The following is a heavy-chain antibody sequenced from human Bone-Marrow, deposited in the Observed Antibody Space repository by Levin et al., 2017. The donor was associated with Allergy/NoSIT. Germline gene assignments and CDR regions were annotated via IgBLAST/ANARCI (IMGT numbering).Heavy chain of an antibody. CDR2: IYHSGST. J-gene: IGHJ4*02. Sequence: SETLSLTCAVSGGSISSSNWWSWVRQPPGKGLEWIGEIYHSGSTNYNPSLKSRVTISVDKSKNQFSLKLSSVTAADTAVYYCARVSRPRPSGIAVAGNYRNWGQGTLVTVSS. CDR1: GGSISSSNW. V-gene: IGHV4-4*02. D-gene: IGHD6-19*01. CDR3: ARVSRPRPSGIAVAGNYRN.